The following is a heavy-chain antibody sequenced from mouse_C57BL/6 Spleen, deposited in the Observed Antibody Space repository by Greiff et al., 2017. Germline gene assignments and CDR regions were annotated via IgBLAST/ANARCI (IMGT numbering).Heavy chain of an antibody. CDR3: ARGGYDGKPWDMDV. Sequence: QVQLQQPGAELVKPGASVKLSCKASGYTFTSYWMHWVKQRPGQGLEWIGMIHPNSGSTNYNEKFKSKATLTVDQSSSTAYMQLSSLTSEDSAVYYCARGGYDGKPWDMDVWGKGTTVTVSS. D-gene: IGHD2-2*01. J-gene: IGHJ1*03. CDR1: GYTFTSYW. CDR2: IHPNSGST. V-gene: IGHV1-64*01.